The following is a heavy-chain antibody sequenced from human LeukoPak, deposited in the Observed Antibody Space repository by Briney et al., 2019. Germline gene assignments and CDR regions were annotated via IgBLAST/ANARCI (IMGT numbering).Heavy chain of an antibody. Sequence: SETLSLTCTVSGGSISSYYWSWIRQPAGKGLEWIGRIYTSGSTNYNPSLKSRVTISVDTSKNQFSLKLSSVTAADTAVYYCASAYYYDSSGYYYVGSFDYWGQGTLVTVSS. CDR2: IYTSGST. CDR3: ASAYYYDSSGYYYVGSFDY. CDR1: GGSISSYY. V-gene: IGHV4-4*07. J-gene: IGHJ4*02. D-gene: IGHD3-22*01.